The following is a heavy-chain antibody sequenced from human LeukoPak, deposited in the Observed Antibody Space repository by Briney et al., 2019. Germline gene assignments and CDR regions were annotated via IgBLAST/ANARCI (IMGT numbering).Heavy chain of an antibody. CDR1: GGSISSYY. Sequence: PSETLSLTCTVSGGSISSYYWSWIRQPPGKGLEWIGYIYYSGSTNYNPSLKSRVTISVDTSKNQFSLKLSSVTAADTAVYYCAGGVVEARLGYWGQGTLVTGSS. CDR3: AGGVVEARLGY. CDR2: IYYSGST. D-gene: IGHD2-21*01. V-gene: IGHV4-59*01. J-gene: IGHJ4*01.